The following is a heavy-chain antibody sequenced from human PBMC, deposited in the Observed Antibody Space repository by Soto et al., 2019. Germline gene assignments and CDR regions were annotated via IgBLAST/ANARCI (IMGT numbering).Heavy chain of an antibody. CDR3: ARVPFRRGSGWSGYAFDI. CDR2: IYYSGST. J-gene: IGHJ3*02. CDR1: GGSISSSSYY. Sequence: QLQLQESGPGLVKPSETLSLTCTVSGGSISSSSYYWGWIRQPPGKGLEWIGSIYYSGSTYYNPSLKSRVTISVDTSKNQFSLKLSSVTAADTAVYYCARVPFRRGSGWSGYAFDIWGQGTMVTVSS. D-gene: IGHD6-19*01. V-gene: IGHV4-39*01.